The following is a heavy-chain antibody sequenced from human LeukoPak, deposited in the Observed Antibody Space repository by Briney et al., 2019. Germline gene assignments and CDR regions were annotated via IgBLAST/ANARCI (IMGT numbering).Heavy chain of an antibody. V-gene: IGHV3-7*03. CDR3: ARGVYYFDY. CDR2: IKEDGGEK. Sequence: GGSLRLSCVASGFTFSSSWMAWVRQTPGKGLEWVANIKEDGGEKYCVDSVKGRFTISRDNAKNSLFLQMMSLRAEDAAVYYCARGVYYFDYWGQGTLVTVSS. J-gene: IGHJ4*02. CDR1: GFTFSSSW. D-gene: IGHD3-16*01.